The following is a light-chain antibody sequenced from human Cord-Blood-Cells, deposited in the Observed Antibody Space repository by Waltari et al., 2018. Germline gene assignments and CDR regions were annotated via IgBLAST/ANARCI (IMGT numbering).Light chain of an antibody. CDR1: SLRSYY. V-gene: IGLV3-19*01. Sequence: SSDLTQDPAVSVALGQTVRITCQGDSLRSYYASWYQQKPGQAPVLVIYGKNNRPSGLPDRFSGSSSGNTASLTITGAQAEDEADYYCNSRDSSGNHVVFGGGTKLTVL. J-gene: IGLJ2*01. CDR2: GKN. CDR3: NSRDSSGNHVV.